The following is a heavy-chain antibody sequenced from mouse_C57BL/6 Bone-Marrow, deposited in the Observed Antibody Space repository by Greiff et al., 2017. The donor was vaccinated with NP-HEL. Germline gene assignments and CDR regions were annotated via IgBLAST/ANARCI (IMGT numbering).Heavy chain of an antibody. CDR3: ARHNPHYYGSSYYAMDY. CDR2: IWSDGST. J-gene: IGHJ4*01. V-gene: IGHV2-6-1*01. CDR1: GFSLTSYG. Sequence: QVQLQQSGPGLVAPSQSLSITCTVSGFSLTSYGVHWVRQPPGKGLEWLVVIWSDGSTTYNSALKSRLSISKDNSKSQVFLKMNSLQTDDTAMYYCARHNPHYYGSSYYAMDYWGQGTSVTVSS. D-gene: IGHD1-1*01.